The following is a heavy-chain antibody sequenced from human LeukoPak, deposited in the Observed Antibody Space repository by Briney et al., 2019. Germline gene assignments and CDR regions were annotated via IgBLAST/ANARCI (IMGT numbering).Heavy chain of an antibody. Sequence: GGTLRLSCAASGFTFSSYWMSWVRQAPGKGLEWVANIKQDGSEKYYVDSVKGRFTISRDNAKNSPYLQMNSLRAEDTAVYYCARLRIAAAGWFDPWGQGTLVTVSS. CDR1: GFTFSSYW. CDR2: IKQDGSEK. J-gene: IGHJ5*02. D-gene: IGHD6-13*01. V-gene: IGHV3-7*03. CDR3: ARLRIAAAGWFDP.